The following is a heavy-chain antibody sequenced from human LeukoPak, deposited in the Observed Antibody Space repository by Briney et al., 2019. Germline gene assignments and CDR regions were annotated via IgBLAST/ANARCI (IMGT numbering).Heavy chain of an antibody. CDR2: INPNSGGT. D-gene: IGHD5/OR15-5a*01. J-gene: IGHJ4*02. V-gene: IGHV1-2*02. Sequence: ASVTVSCKASGYTFTDYYMHWVRQAPGQGREWMGWINPNSGGTNYAQKFQGRVTMTRDTSTSTVYMEVTSLRSEDTAVYYCARGFDGLRLKGQYFDYWGQGTLVTVSS. CDR1: GYTFTDYY. CDR3: ARGFDGLRLKGQYFDY.